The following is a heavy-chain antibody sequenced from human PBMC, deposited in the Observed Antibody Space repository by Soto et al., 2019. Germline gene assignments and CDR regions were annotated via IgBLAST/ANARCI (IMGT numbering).Heavy chain of an antibody. Sequence: QSQTLSLTCAISGDSVSSNSAAWNWIRQSPSRGLEWLGRTYYRSKWYNDYAVSVKSRITINPDTSKNQFSLQLNSVTPEDTAVYYCARAMYNWNYYYYYGMDVWGQGTTVTVSS. CDR1: GDSVSSNSAA. CDR3: ARAMYNWNYYYYYGMDV. J-gene: IGHJ6*02. D-gene: IGHD1-20*01. CDR2: TYYRSKWYN. V-gene: IGHV6-1*01.